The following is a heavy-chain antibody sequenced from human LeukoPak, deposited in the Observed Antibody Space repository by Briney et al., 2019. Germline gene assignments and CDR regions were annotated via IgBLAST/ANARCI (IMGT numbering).Heavy chain of an antibody. J-gene: IGHJ3*02. V-gene: IGHV1-3*01. D-gene: IGHD3-22*01. CDR2: INAGNGNT. Sequence: ASVKVSCKASGYTFTSYDINWVRQAPGQRLEWMGWINAGNGNTKYSQKFQGRVTITRDTSASTAYMELSSLRSEDTAVYYCARTASGFDAFDIWGQGTMVTVSS. CDR1: GYTFTSYD. CDR3: ARTASGFDAFDI.